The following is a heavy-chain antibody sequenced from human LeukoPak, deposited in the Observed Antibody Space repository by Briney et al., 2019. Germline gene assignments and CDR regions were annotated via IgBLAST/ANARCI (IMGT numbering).Heavy chain of an antibody. V-gene: IGHV1-3*01. J-gene: IGHJ4*02. CDR3: AGTYYYDSSGYYPAFDY. CDR1: GYSFTDYA. Sequence: ASVKVSCKASGYSFTDYAMHWVRQAPGQRLEWMGWINAANGSTKYSQKFQDRVTITRDTSASRAYMELSSLRSEDTAVYYCAGTYYYDSSGYYPAFDYWGQGTLVTVSS. D-gene: IGHD3-22*01. CDR2: INAANGST.